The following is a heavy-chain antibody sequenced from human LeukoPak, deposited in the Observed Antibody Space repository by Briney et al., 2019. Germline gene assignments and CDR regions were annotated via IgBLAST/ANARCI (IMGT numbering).Heavy chain of an antibody. CDR1: GFNFDDYA. CDR3: TRRAARWQFDL. CDR2: INWKTGNG. Sequence: QPGRSLRLSCAVSGFNFDDYAMHWVRPAPGRGLEWVSGINWKTGNGIYADSVKGRFTISRDNAKNSLYLQMSSLRAEDAALYYCTRRAARWQFDLWGRGTLLTVSS. V-gene: IGHV3-9*01. J-gene: IGHJ2*01. D-gene: IGHD5-24*01.